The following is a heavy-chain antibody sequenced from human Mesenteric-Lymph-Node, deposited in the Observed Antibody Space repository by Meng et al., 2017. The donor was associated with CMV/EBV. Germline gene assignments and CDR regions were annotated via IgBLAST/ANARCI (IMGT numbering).Heavy chain of an antibody. V-gene: IGHV3-53*01. CDR2: IYGGGST. CDR1: GFTVSSNY. CDR3: AKDRGKNSGSYDY. J-gene: IGHJ4*02. Sequence: GESLKISCAASGFTVSSNYMSWVRQAPGKGLEWVSVIYGGGSTYYADSVKGRFTISRDNSKNTLYLQMDSLRAEDTAVYYCAKDRGKNSGSYDYWGQGTLVTVSS. D-gene: IGHD1-26*01.